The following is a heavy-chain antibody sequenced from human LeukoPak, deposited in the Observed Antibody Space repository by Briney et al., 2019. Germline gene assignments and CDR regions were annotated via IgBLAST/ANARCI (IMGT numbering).Heavy chain of an antibody. CDR1: RGTFSKYA. D-gene: IGHD3-22*01. Sequence: GASVKVSCKASRGTFSKYAISWARQAPGQGLEWMGRIIPILNITHYAQKFQGRVTIAADKSTSTAYMELSSLGSEDTAVYYCARDDDRAREIDYWGQGTLVTVSS. V-gene: IGHV1-69*04. J-gene: IGHJ4*02. CDR3: ARDDDRAREIDY. CDR2: IIPILNIT.